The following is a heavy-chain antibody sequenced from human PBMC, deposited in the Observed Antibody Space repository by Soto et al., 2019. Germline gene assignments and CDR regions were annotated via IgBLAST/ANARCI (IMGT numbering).Heavy chain of an antibody. J-gene: IGHJ4*02. CDR1: GGSVSSGSYY. CDR3: ATYCSGGGCYLDY. V-gene: IGHV4-31*03. CDR2: IYYSGST. D-gene: IGHD2-15*01. Sequence: SETLSLTCTVSGGSVSSGSYYWSWIRQPPGKGLEWIGYIYYSGSTYYNPSLKSRVTISVDTSKNQFSLKLSSVTAADTAVYYCATYCSGGGCYLDYWGQGTLVTVSS.